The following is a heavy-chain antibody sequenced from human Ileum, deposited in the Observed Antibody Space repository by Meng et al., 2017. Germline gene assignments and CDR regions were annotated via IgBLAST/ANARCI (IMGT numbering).Heavy chain of an antibody. J-gene: IGHJ4*02. V-gene: IGHV4-59*01. CDR2: LYDAGST. CDR3: AREGHNFSSWYFDS. Sequence: RRQGAGPRRLKPPQTLPLTCTVSCGSLSPYSWSWVRQPPGKGLQWIGYLYDAGSTNYNPTLKSRLTLSADTSKNHFSLRLTSVTAADTDVYYCAREGHNFSSWYFDSWGPGTLVTVSS. D-gene: IGHD6-13*01. CDR1: CGSLSPYS.